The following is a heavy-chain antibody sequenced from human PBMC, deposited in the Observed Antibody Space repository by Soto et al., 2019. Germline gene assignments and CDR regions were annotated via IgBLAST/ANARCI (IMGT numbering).Heavy chain of an antibody. V-gene: IGHV1-3*01. CDR3: AREHDDWSGYSFDF. D-gene: IGHD3-3*01. Sequence: GASVKVSCKSSGFSFVSYAIQWARQAPGQRLEWMGWINVATGNTKYSQQFQGRVTITRDTSASTAYMELNGLTSDDTAIYYCAREHDDWSGYSFDFWGQGTLVTVSS. J-gene: IGHJ4*02. CDR2: INVATGNT. CDR1: GFSFVSYA.